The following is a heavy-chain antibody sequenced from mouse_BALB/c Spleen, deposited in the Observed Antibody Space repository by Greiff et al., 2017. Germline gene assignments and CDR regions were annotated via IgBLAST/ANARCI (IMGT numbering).Heavy chain of an antibody. V-gene: IGHV1-20*02. J-gene: IGHJ2*01. CDR1: GYSFTGYF. CDR3: ARSGTTAFDY. Sequence: EVQLQQSGPELVKPGASVKISCKASGYSFTGYFMNWVMRSHGKSLEWIGRINPYNGDTFYNQKFKGKATLTVDKSSSTAHMELRSLASEDSAVYYCARSGTTAFDYWGQGTTLTVSS. D-gene: IGHD1-2*01. CDR2: INPYNGDT.